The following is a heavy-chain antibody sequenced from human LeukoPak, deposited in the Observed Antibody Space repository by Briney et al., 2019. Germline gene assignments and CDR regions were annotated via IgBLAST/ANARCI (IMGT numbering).Heavy chain of an antibody. Sequence: GGSLRLSCAASGLTFSSHWMHWVRQAPGKGLEWVSAISGSGGSTYYADSVKGRFTISRDNSKNTLYLQMNSLRAEDTAVYYCAKQNWGSEFDYWGQGTLVTVSS. J-gene: IGHJ4*02. CDR2: ISGSGGST. CDR3: AKQNWGSEFDY. V-gene: IGHV3-23*01. CDR1: GLTFSSHW. D-gene: IGHD7-27*01.